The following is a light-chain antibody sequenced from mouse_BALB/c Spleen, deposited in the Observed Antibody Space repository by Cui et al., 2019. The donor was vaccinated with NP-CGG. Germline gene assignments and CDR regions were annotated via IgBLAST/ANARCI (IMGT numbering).Light chain of an antibody. CDR1: TGTITTSNY. CDR3: ALWYSNHWV. Sequence: QAVVTQESALTISPGETVTLTCRSSTGTITTSNYANWVQEKPDHLFTGLIGGTNNRAPGVPARFSGALIGDKAALTITGAQTEDETIYFCALWYSNHWVFGGGTKLTAL. V-gene: IGLV1*01. J-gene: IGLJ1*01. CDR2: GTN.